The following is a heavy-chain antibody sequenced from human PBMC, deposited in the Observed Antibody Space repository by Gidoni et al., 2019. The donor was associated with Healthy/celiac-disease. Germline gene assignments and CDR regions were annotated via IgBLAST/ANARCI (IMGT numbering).Heavy chain of an antibody. CDR3: ARDWVYDSSWYFDL. J-gene: IGHJ2*01. V-gene: IGHV3-66*01. D-gene: IGHD3-22*01. CDR2: IYSGGST. Sequence: EVQLVESGGGLVQPGGSLRLSCAASGFTVSSNYMSWVRQAPGKGLEWGSVIYSGGSTYYADSVKGRFTISRDNSKNTLYLQMNSLRAEDTAVYYCARDWVYDSSWYFDLWGRGTLVTVSS. CDR1: GFTVSSNY.